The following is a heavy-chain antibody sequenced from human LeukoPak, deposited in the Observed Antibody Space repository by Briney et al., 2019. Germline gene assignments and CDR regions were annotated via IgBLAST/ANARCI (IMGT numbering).Heavy chain of an antibody. CDR1: GFTFSSYS. Sequence: GVLRLSCAASGFTFSSYSMNWVRQAPGKGVEWVSSISSSSSYIYYADSVKGRFTISRDNAKNSLYLQMNSLRAGDTAVYYCPTDLGVGGGPIVASDGSDYWGQGTLVTVSS. J-gene: IGHJ4*02. CDR2: ISSSSSYI. D-gene: IGHD5-12*01. CDR3: PTDLGVGGGPIVASDGSDY. V-gene: IGHV3-21*01.